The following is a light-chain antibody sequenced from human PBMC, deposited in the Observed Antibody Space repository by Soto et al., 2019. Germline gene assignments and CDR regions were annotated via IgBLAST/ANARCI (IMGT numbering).Light chain of an antibody. V-gene: IGLV1-51*01. Sequence: QSVLTQPPSVSAAPGQKVTISCSGSSSNIGTHYVSWYRQLPGTAPKLLIYDNDKRPSGIPDRFSGSKSGTSATLGITGLQTGDEADYYCGTWDTSLSAGVFGGGTKLTVL. CDR1: SSNIGTHY. J-gene: IGLJ3*02. CDR2: DND. CDR3: GTWDTSLSAGV.